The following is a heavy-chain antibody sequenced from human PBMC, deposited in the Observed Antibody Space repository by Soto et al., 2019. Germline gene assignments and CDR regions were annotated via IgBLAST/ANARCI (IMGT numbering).Heavy chain of an antibody. J-gene: IGHJ6*03. CDR3: XRGRXPAASTYYYXYXXMDV. CDR1: GFTFSSYX. CDR2: ISXSGGST. V-gene: IGHV3-23*01. D-gene: IGHD2-2*01. Sequence: XGSLRLSXAASGFTFSSYXXXXVXXXPGKXLEWVSXISXSGGSTTYADAVKGRFTISRDNSKNTLYLQMNSLRAEDTAVYYCXRGRXPAASTYYYXYXXMDVWGKGTTVTVSS.